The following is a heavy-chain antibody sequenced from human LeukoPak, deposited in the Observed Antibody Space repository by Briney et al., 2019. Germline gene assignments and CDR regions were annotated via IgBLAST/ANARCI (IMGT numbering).Heavy chain of an antibody. CDR2: VYYSGST. V-gene: IGHV4-59*01. D-gene: IGHD5-24*01. J-gene: IGHJ3*02. Sequence: PSETLSLTCTVSGVSITGYYWSWIRQPPGKGLAWIGYVYYSGSTDNNPSLKSRVTISVDSSKNQFSLKLSSVTAADTAVYYCARGRSGYNWAFDIWGQGTMVTVSS. CDR1: GVSITGYY. CDR3: ARGRSGYNWAFDI.